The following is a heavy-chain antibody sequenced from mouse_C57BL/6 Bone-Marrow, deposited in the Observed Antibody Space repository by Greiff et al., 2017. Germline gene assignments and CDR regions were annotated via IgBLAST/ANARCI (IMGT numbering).Heavy chain of an antibody. J-gene: IGHJ2*01. Sequence: QVQLQQPGAELVKPGASVKLSCKASGYTFTSYWMQWVKQRPGQGLEWIGEIDPSDSYTNYNQKFKGKATLTVDTSSSTAYMQLSRLTAEDSADYYCAGRYGLDYWGQGTTLTVSS. CDR2: IDPSDSYT. CDR1: GYTFTSYW. D-gene: IGHD2-2*01. V-gene: IGHV1-50*01. CDR3: AGRYGLDY.